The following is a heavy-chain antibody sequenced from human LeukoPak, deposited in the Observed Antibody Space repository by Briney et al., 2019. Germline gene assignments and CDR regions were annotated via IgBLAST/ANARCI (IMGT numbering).Heavy chain of an antibody. Sequence: SVTLCLTCAVDGGSFGGCYWNWLGQPPGKGLEWIGEINDSGSTNYNPFLKSRVSISVDTSKKQFSLKVNSVTAADTAVYYCARGVYGDYFTKTGYFDYWGQGTQVIVSS. J-gene: IGHJ4*02. CDR3: ARGVYGDYFTKTGYFDY. CDR2: INDSGST. V-gene: IGHV4-34*01. CDR1: GGSFGGCY. D-gene: IGHD4-17*01.